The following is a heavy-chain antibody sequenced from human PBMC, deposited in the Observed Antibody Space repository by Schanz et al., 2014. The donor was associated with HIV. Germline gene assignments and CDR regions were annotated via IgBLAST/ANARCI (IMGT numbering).Heavy chain of an antibody. CDR2: ITSSGSVT. D-gene: IGHD3-22*01. J-gene: IGHJ1*01. CDR1: GFSFSDFY. Sequence: HVHLVESGGGLVKPGGSLRLSCAASGFSFSDFYMSWIRQPPGKGLEWLSFITSSGSVTYYTDSVKGRFTISRDNAKNSLYLDMNSLRVADTATYYCVKHGAYETSGSYNVAFWGQGALVTVSS. V-gene: IGHV3-11*01. CDR3: VKHGAYETSGSYNVAF.